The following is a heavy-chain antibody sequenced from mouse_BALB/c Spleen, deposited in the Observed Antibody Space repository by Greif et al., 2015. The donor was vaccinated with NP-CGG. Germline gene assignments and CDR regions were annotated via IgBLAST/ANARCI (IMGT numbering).Heavy chain of an antibody. V-gene: IGHV1-18*01. J-gene: IGHJ4*01. CDR2: INPNNGGT. CDR3: ARRGLITTDYYAMDY. Sequence: DVQLQESGPELVKPGASVKIPCKASGYTFTDYNMDWVKQSHGKSLEWIGDINPNNGGTIYNQKFKGKATLTVDKSSSTAYMELRSLTSEDTAVYYCARRGLITTDYYAMDYWGQGTSVTVSS. D-gene: IGHD2-4*01. CDR1: GYTFTDYN.